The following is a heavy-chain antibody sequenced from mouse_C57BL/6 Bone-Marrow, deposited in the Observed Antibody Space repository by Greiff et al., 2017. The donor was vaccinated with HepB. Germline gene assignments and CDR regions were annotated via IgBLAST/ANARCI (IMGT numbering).Heavy chain of an antibody. CDR1: GYTFTSYG. Sequence: VQLQQSGAELARPGASVKLSCKASGYTFTSYGISWVKQRTGQGLEWIGEIYPRSGNTYYNEKFKGKATLSADKSSSTAYMELRSLTSEDSAVYFCARSRGYYGSSYDAYWGQGTLVTVSA. CDR2: IYPRSGNT. V-gene: IGHV1-81*01. CDR3: ARSRGYYGSSYDAY. J-gene: IGHJ3*01. D-gene: IGHD1-1*01.